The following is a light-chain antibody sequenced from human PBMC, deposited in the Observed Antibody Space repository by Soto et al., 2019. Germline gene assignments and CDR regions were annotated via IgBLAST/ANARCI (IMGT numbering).Light chain of an antibody. CDR3: QQYYTTPVT. CDR2: WAS. CDR1: QTVLHGSNY. J-gene: IGKJ1*01. Sequence: DIVMTQSPDSLALSLGERATINCKSSQTVLHGSNYLASYQQKPGQPPKLLIYWASTRESGVPDRFSGSGSGTDFTLTITSLQAEDGAVYYCQQYYTTPVTFGQGTKVEIK. V-gene: IGKV4-1*01.